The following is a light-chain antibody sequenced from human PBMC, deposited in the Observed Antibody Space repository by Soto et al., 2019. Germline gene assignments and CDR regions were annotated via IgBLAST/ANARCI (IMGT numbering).Light chain of an antibody. J-gene: IGKJ1*01. CDR2: LGS. CDR3: MQVLQAPRT. CDR1: ESLLHSNGNTY. Sequence: MVMTQSPLSLPVTPGEPASISCTYSESLLHSNGNTYLDWYLQKPGQSPQRLIYLGSNRASGVPDRFSCGASGTDFTLKISRVEAEDVGVYYGMQVLQAPRTFGQRTKVDIK. V-gene: IGKV2-28*01.